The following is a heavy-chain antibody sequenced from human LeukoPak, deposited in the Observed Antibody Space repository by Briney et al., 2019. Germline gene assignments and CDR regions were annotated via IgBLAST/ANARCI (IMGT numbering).Heavy chain of an antibody. CDR3: ARVPEEMARTGAFDI. D-gene: IGHD5-24*01. CDR2: ISYDGSNK. CDR1: GFTFSSYG. V-gene: IGHV3-30*03. Sequence: GGSLRLSCAASGFTFSSYGMHWVRQAPGKGLEWVAVISYDGSNKYYADSVKGRFTISRDNSKNTLYLQMNSLRAEDTAVYYCARVPEEMARTGAFDIWGQGTMVTVSS. J-gene: IGHJ3*02.